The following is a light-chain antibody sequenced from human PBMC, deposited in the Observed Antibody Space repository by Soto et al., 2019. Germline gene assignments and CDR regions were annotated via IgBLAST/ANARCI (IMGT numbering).Light chain of an antibody. J-gene: IGLJ3*02. V-gene: IGLV2-23*01. CDR1: SSDVGNYNL. Sequence: QPVLTQPASVSGSPGQSITVSCTGTSSDVGNYNLVSWYQQYPGKAPRLMIYEGTKRPSGVSNRLSGSKSGNTASLTISGLQAEDEADYYCCSYAGSGTWVFGGGTQLTVL. CDR3: CSYAGSGTWV. CDR2: EGT.